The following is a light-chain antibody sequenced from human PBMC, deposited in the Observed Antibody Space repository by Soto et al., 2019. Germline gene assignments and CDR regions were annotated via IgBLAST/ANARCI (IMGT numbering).Light chain of an antibody. V-gene: IGLV2-8*01. Sequence: QSVLTQPPSASGSPGQSVTISCTGTSNDIGGYNYVLWYQQHPGKAPKLIISTVSERPSGVSDRFSGSKSGNTASLTVSGLQAEDEADYFCSSYAGTNNVLFGGGTKLTVL. CDR3: SSYAGTNNVL. CDR2: TVS. CDR1: SNDIGGYNY. J-gene: IGLJ2*01.